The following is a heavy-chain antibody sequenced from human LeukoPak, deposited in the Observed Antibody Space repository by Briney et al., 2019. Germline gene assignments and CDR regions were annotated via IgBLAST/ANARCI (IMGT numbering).Heavy chain of an antibody. V-gene: IGHV4-4*02. Sequence: SETLSLTCAVSGGSISSSNWWSWVRQPPGKGLEWIGEIYHTGSTNYHPSLRSRVTMSLDKSTNQFSLKLTSVTAADTAVYYCACYYEGSGYRFDYWSQGTLVTVSS. J-gene: IGHJ4*02. D-gene: IGHD3-22*01. CDR2: IYHTGST. CDR1: GGSISSSNW. CDR3: ACYYEGSGYRFDY.